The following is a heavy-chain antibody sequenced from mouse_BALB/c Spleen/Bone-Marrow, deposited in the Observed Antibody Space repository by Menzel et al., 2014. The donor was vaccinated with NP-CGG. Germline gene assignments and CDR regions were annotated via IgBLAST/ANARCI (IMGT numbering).Heavy chain of an antibody. D-gene: IGHD1-2*01. V-gene: IGHV1-69*02. CDR3: ARDYGYYFDY. Sequence: VQRVESGAELVKPGAPVKLSCKTSGYTFTSYWMSWVKQRPGRGLEWIGRIDPSDSETHYNQKFKDKATLTVDKSSSTAYIQLSSLTSEDSAVYYCARDYGYYFDYWGQGTTLTVSS. CDR2: IDPSDSET. J-gene: IGHJ2*01. CDR1: GYTFTSYW.